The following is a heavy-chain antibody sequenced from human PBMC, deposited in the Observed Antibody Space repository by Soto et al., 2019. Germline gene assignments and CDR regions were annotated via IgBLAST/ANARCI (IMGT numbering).Heavy chain of an antibody. CDR3: AKVRYSSPMGYYYGMDG. V-gene: IGHV1-69*13. J-gene: IGHJ6*02. D-gene: IGHD6-19*01. Sequence: RASVKVSCKASRVSFSKFIVTWVRQAPGLGLEWVGGIIPIFGTANYAQKFQGRVTITADESTSTSYMEVNNLRSEDTAVYYCAKVRYSSPMGYYYGMDGWGQGTTVTVSS. CDR1: RVSFSKFI. CDR2: IIPIFGTA.